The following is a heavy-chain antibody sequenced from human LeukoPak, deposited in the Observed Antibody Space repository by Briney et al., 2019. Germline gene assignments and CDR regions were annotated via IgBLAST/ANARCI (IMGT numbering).Heavy chain of an antibody. CDR3: ARSPTKRVPEDY. CDR2: IFHSGST. Sequence: SGTLSLTCTVSSDSIFTSNWWSWVRQPPGKGLEWIGQIFHSGSTSYSPSLKSRVTISMDKSKNQISLRLTSVTAADTAVYYCARSPTKRVPEDYWGQGTLVTVSS. V-gene: IGHV4-4*02. J-gene: IGHJ4*02. CDR1: SDSIFTSNW. D-gene: IGHD2-2*01.